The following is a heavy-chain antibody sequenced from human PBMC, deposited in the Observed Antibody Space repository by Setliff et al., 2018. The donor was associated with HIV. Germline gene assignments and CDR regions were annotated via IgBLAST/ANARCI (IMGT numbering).Heavy chain of an antibody. CDR1: GGSFSGYY. Sequence: PSETLSLTCAVYGGSFSGYYWSWIRQPPGKGLEWIGEINHDRTTNSNPSLKSRVTISVDTSKNQFSLTLNSVTAADTAVYYCARGSRQLTIFGVVFKTNYYFMDVWGKGTAVTVSS. D-gene: IGHD3-3*01. V-gene: IGHV4-34*01. CDR2: INHDRTT. CDR3: ARGSRQLTIFGVVFKTNYYFMDV. J-gene: IGHJ6*03.